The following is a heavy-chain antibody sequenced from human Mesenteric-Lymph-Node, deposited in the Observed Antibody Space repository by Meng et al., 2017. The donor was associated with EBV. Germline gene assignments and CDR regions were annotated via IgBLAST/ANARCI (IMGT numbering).Heavy chain of an antibody. CDR1: GFTFTDYY. J-gene: IGHJ4*02. CDR2: ISISNGNL. Sequence: QVPLVESAGDLVKPGGSLGRSCATSGFTFTDYYMNWIRQAPGQGLKWLSYISISNGNLYYADSVKGRFTISRDNAKISLYLQMGSLRADDMAVYYCARVRDNGYFDYWGQGALVTVSS. V-gene: IGHV3-11*04. D-gene: IGHD2-8*01. CDR3: ARVRDNGYFDY.